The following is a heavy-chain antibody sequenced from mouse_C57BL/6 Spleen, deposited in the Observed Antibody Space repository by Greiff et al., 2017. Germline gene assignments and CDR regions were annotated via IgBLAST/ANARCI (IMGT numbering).Heavy chain of an antibody. CDR1: GFSLTSYG. CDR2: IWSGGST. V-gene: IGHV2-2*01. J-gene: IGHJ2*01. Sequence: VQGVESGPGLVQPSQCLSITCTVSGFSLTSYGVHWVRQSPGKGLEWLGVIWSGGSTDYNAAFISRLSISKDNSKSQVFVKMNSLQADDTAIYYCARNSAYYFDYWGQGTTLTVSS. CDR3: ARNSAYYFDY.